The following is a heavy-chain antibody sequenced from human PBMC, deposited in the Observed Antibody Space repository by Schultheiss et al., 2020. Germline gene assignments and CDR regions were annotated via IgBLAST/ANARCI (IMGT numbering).Heavy chain of an antibody. CDR1: GGSISSYY. V-gene: IGHV4-59*01. Sequence: SQTLSLTCTVSGGSISSYYWSWIRQPPGKGLEWIGYIYYSGSTNYNPSLKSRVTISVDTSKNQFSLKLSSVTAADTAVYYCARPLGGGYPGHYFDYWGQGTLVTVSS. J-gene: IGHJ4*02. CDR2: IYYSGST. D-gene: IGHD2-15*01. CDR3: ARPLGGGYPGHYFDY.